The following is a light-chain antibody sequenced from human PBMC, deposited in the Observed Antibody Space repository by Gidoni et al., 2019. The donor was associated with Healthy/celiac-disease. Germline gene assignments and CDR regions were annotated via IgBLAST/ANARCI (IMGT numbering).Light chain of an antibody. V-gene: IGKV3-15*01. CDR1: QRVSNY. CDR3: QQYYTWPRT. CDR2: GAS. J-gene: IGKJ1*01. Sequence: EVVMTQSPATLSVSPGERATLACTASQRVSNYLTWYQHKPGQAPRLLIYGASTRATGFPARFRGRGSATEFTLTISSLQSEDFAVYYCQQYYTWPRTFGQGTKVEIK.